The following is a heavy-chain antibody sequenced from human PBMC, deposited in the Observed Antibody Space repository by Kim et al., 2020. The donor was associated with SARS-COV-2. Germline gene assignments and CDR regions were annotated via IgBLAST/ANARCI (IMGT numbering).Heavy chain of an antibody. J-gene: IGHJ6*02. D-gene: IGHD4-17*01. Sequence: ASVKVSCKASGYTVTSYGISWVRQAPGQGLEWMGWISAYNGNTTYAQKLQGRVTMTTDTSTSTAYMELRSLRSEDTAVYYCARTGYCDYVAYYYYYGMDVGGQGTTVTVSS. CDR2: ISAYNGNT. CDR1: GYTVTSYG. CDR3: ARTGYCDYVAYYYYYGMDV. V-gene: IGHV1-18*01.